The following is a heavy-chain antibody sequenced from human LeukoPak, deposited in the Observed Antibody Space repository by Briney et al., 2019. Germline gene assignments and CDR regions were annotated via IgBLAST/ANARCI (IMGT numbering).Heavy chain of an antibody. CDR1: GFTFNNFL. D-gene: IGHD4-23*01. Sequence: HPGGSLRLSCTAYGFTFNNFLMAWIRQAPGKGLEWVANIKQDGNEKYYIDSVKGRFTISRDNANNSIYLQMNSLRAEDTAVYYCTRINNRNSDYWGQGTLVTVSS. V-gene: IGHV3-7*01. J-gene: IGHJ4*02. CDR3: TRINNRNSDY. CDR2: IKQDGNEK.